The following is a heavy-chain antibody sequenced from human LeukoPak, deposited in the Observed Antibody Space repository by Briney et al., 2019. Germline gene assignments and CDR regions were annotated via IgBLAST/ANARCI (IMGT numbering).Heavy chain of an antibody. V-gene: IGHV4-59*01. Sequence: PSETLSLTCTVSGGSIRSYYWSWIRQPPGKGLEWIGYFYYSGSTNYNPSLKSRVSISADTSKNQFSLKLSSVTAADTAVYYCARTGSTVTMLYPFDHWGQGTLVTVSS. CDR2: FYYSGST. D-gene: IGHD4-17*01. CDR3: ARTGSTVTMLYPFDH. CDR1: GGSIRSYY. J-gene: IGHJ4*02.